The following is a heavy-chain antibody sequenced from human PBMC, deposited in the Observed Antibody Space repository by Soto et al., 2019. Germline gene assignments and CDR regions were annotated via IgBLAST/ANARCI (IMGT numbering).Heavy chain of an antibody. D-gene: IGHD4-17*01. Sequence: QVQLVESGGGVVQPGRSLSLSCAASGFTFSSYGMHWVRQAPGTGLEWVAVIWYDGSKKYYADSVKGRFTISRDNSKNTLYLQTSSMTAEDTAVYYCARDSATVTYDAFDIWGKGTMVTVSS. CDR3: ARDSATVTYDAFDI. CDR1: GFTFSSYG. V-gene: IGHV3-33*01. J-gene: IGHJ3*02. CDR2: IWYDGSKK.